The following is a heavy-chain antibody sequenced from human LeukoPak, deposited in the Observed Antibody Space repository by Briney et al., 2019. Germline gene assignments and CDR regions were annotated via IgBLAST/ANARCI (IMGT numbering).Heavy chain of an antibody. V-gene: IGHV1-69*13. CDR3: ARDTGDSGSYYGPHDWFDP. J-gene: IGHJ5*02. D-gene: IGHD1-26*01. Sequence: ASVKVSCKASGGTFSSYAISWVRQAPGQGLEWMGGIIPIFGTANYAQKFQGRVAITADESTSTAYMELSSLRSEDTAVYYCARDTGDSGSYYGPHDWFDPWGQGTLVTVSS. CDR2: IIPIFGTA. CDR1: GGTFSSYA.